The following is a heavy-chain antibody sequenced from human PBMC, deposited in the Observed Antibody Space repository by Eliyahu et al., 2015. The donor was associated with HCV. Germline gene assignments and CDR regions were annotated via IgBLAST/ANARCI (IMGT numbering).Heavy chain of an antibody. Sequence: QVQLVQSGAEVKKPGSSVKVSCKASGGTFSSYAISWVRQAPGQGLEWMGGIIPIFGTANYAQKFQGRVTITADESTSTAYMELSSLRSEDTAVYYCARDSPSIAAAGPKRTPAFDYWGQGTLVTVSS. D-gene: IGHD6-13*01. V-gene: IGHV1-69*01. J-gene: IGHJ4*02. CDR2: IIPIFGTA. CDR3: ARDSPSIAAAGPKRTPAFDY. CDR1: GGTFSSYA.